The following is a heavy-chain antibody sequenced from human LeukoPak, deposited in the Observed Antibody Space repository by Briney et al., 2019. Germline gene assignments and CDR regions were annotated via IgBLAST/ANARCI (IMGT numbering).Heavy chain of an antibody. D-gene: IGHD3-22*01. Sequence: ASVKVSCKASVYTFTSYGISWVRQAPGQGLEWMGWISAYNGNTNYAQKLQGRVTMTTDTSTSTAYMELRSLRSDDTAVYYCARDQTNYYNSSGYYGYWGQGTLVTVSS. J-gene: IGHJ4*02. V-gene: IGHV1-18*01. CDR2: ISAYNGNT. CDR1: VYTFTSYG. CDR3: ARDQTNYYNSSGYYGY.